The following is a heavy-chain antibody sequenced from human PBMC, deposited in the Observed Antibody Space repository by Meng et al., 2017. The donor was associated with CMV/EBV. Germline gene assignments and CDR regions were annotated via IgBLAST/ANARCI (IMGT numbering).Heavy chain of an antibody. Sequence: ESGPSSCKPSETLSLTCTVSGGSISSSYWSWIRQPAGKGLVWIGLIYTSGSTNYNPSLKSRVTMSVDTSKNQFSLKLSSVTAADTAVYYCARGPEVDYGDYVGLDYWGQGTLVTVSS. CDR3: ARGPEVDYGDYVGLDY. CDR2: IYTSGST. D-gene: IGHD4-17*01. V-gene: IGHV4-4*07. J-gene: IGHJ4*02. CDR1: GGSISSSY.